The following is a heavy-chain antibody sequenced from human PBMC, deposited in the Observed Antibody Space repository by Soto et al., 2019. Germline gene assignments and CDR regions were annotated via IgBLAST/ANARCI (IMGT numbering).Heavy chain of an antibody. J-gene: IGHJ6*02. CDR3: GRDCGEGYGMDV. CDR2: ISSRSSTI. Sequence: VQLVESGGGLVQRGGSLRLSCAASGFTFINYNMNWVRQAPGKGLEWVSYISSRSSTIYYADSVKGRFTISRDNAKNSLYLQMNSLRDEDTAVYYCGRDCGEGYGMDVWGQGTTVTVSS. V-gene: IGHV3-48*02. CDR1: GFTFINYN.